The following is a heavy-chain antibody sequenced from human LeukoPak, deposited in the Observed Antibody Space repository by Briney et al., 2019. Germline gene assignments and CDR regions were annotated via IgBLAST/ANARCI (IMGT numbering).Heavy chain of an antibody. CDR3: ARLAARRNYYYYYYMDV. V-gene: IGHV4-34*01. J-gene: IGHJ6*03. CDR1: GGSFSGYY. Sequence: PSETLSLTCAVYGGSFSGYYWSWIRQPPGKGLEWIGEINHSGSTNYNPSLKSRVTISVDTSKTQFSLKLSSVTAADTAVYYCARLAARRNYYYYYYMDVWGKGTTVTISS. D-gene: IGHD2-15*01. CDR2: INHSGST.